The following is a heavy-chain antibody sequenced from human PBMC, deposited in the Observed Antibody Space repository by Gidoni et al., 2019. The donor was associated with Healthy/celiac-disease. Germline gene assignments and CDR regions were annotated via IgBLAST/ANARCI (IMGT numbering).Heavy chain of an antibody. CDR3: ASYSNSAEIDAFDI. Sequence: QVQLQQWGAGLLKPSETLSLTCAVYGGSFSGYYWSWIRQPPGKGLEWIGEIIHSGSTNYNPSLKSRVTISVDTSKNQFSLKLSSVTAADTAVYYCASYSNSAEIDAFDIWGQGTMVTVSS. CDR2: IIHSGST. V-gene: IGHV4-34*12. CDR1: GGSFSGYY. D-gene: IGHD6-6*01. J-gene: IGHJ3*02.